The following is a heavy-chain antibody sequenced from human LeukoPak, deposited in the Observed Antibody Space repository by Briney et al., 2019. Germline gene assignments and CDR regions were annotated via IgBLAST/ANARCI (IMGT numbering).Heavy chain of an antibody. J-gene: IGHJ3*02. CDR3: ARDAGYCSGGSCLRRAFDI. V-gene: IGHV3-21*01. Sequence: GGSLRLSCAASGFTFSSYSMNWVRQAPGKGLEWVSSISSSSSYIYYADSVKGRFTISRDNAKNSLYLQMNSLRAEDTAVYYCARDAGYCSGGSCLRRAFDIWGQGTMVTVSS. D-gene: IGHD2-15*01. CDR2: ISSSSSYI. CDR1: GFTFSSYS.